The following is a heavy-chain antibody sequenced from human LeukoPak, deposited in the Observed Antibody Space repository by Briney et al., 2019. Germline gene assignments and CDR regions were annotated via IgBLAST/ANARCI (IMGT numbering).Heavy chain of an antibody. Sequence: GRSLGLSCTASGFIFGEYAMSWFRQAPGKGLEWVGFIRSKAYGGTTEYAASVKGRFTISRDDSKSIAYLQMNSLKTEDTAVYYCTRDRGPFLVPLRGDYWGQGTRVTVCS. CDR1: GFIFGEYA. D-gene: IGHD3-10*01. CDR3: TRDRGPFLVPLRGDY. V-gene: IGHV3-49*03. J-gene: IGHJ4*02. CDR2: IRSKAYGGTT.